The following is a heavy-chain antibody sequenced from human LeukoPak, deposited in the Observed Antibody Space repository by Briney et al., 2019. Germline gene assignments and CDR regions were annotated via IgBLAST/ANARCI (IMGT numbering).Heavy chain of an antibody. CDR3: ARRSGWYVDY. CDR1: GGSISSTAYY. D-gene: IGHD6-19*01. J-gene: IGHJ4*02. CDR2: VYYSGST. Sequence: PSETLSLTCTVSGGSISSTAYYWDWIRQPPGKGLEWIGSVYYSGSTYYNPSLKSRVTISVDTSKNQFSPKLSSVTAADTAVYYCARRSGWYVDYWGQGTLVTVSS. V-gene: IGHV4-39*01.